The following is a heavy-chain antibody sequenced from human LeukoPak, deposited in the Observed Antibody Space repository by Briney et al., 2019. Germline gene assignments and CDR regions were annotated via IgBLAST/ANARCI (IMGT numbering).Heavy chain of an antibody. J-gene: IGHJ3*02. CDR3: ARETYYDSSGYYYDAFDI. D-gene: IGHD3-22*01. CDR1: GFTIDDYA. Sequence: GGSLRLSCAASGFTIDDYAMHWVRQAPGKGLEWVSGISWNSGSIGYADSVKGRFTISRDNAKNSLYLQMNSLRAEDTAVYYCARETYYDSSGYYYDAFDIWGQGTMVTVSS. V-gene: IGHV3-9*01. CDR2: ISWNSGSI.